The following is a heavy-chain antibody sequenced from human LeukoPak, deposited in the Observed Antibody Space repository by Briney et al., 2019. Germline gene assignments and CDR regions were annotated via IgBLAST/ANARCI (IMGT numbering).Heavy chain of an antibody. V-gene: IGHV3-7*01. D-gene: IGHD2-15*01. J-gene: IGHJ6*02. Sequence: GGSLRLFCAASGFTFSSYWMSWVRQAPGKGLEWVANIKQDGSEKYYVDSVKGRFTISRDNAKNSLYLQMNSLRAEDTAVYYCARVSGSRDCNGGSCLTYYYYGMDVWGQGTTVTVSS. CDR2: IKQDGSEK. CDR3: ARVSGSRDCNGGSCLTYYYYGMDV. CDR1: GFTFSSYW.